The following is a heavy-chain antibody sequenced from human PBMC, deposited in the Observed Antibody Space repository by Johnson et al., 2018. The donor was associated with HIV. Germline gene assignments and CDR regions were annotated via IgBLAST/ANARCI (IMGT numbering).Heavy chain of an antibody. Sequence: VQLVESGGGVVRPGGSLRLSCAASGFIFDDYAMSWVRQAPGKGLEWVSGINWDGGSTGFADSVTGRFHIPRDNAKNSLTLQMNSLRAADTALYFCARAYPLGVTLFSAFDIWGQGTMVTVSS. CDR2: INWDGGST. D-gene: IGHD1-26*01. CDR3: ARAYPLGVTLFSAFDI. V-gene: IGHV3-20*04. CDR1: GFIFDDYA. J-gene: IGHJ3*02.